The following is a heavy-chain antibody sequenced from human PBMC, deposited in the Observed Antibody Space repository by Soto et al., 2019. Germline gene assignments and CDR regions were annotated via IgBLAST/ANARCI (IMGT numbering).Heavy chain of an antibody. Sequence: QVLLVQSGAEVKKPGASVKVSCKASGYSFSTYGVSWVRQAPGQGLEWMGWLNTGDGNTAYAHKLQGRITLTTDTSTTTAYMELRSLRSDDTAIYYCARGENYGSASDVFDHWGQGTLVTVSS. J-gene: IGHJ4*02. V-gene: IGHV1-18*04. D-gene: IGHD3-10*01. CDR1: GYSFSTYG. CDR2: LNTGDGNT. CDR3: ARGENYGSASDVFDH.